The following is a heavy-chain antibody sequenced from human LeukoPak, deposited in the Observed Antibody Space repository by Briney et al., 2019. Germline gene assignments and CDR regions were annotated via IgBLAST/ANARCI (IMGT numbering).Heavy chain of an antibody. CDR1: GGSISSYY. V-gene: IGHV4-59*12. Sequence: PSETLSLTCTVSGGSISSYYWSWIRQPPGKGLEWIGYIYYSGSTNYNPSLKSRVTISVDTSKNQFSLKLSSVTAADTAVYYCARDKLRYYDSGAYEGYYFDYWGQGTLVTVSS. CDR3: ARDKLRYYDSGAYEGYYFDY. D-gene: IGHD3-22*01. CDR2: IYYSGST. J-gene: IGHJ4*02.